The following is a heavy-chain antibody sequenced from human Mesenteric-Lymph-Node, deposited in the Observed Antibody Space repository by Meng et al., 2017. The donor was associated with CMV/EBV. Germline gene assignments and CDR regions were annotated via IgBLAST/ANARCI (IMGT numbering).Heavy chain of an antibody. CDR2: ISRSSSYI. CDR1: GFTFSSYS. Sequence: GGSLRLSCAASGFTFSSYSMNWDRQAPGKGLEWVSSISRSSSYIYYADSVKGRFTISRDNAKNSLYLQMNSLRAEDTAVYYCASEGWELLSGMDVWGQGTTVTVSS. D-gene: IGHD1-26*01. V-gene: IGHV3-21*01. J-gene: IGHJ6*02. CDR3: ASEGWELLSGMDV.